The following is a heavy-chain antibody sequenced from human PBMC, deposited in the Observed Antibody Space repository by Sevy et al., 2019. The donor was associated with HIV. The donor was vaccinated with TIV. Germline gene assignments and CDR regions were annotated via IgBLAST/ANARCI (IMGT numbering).Heavy chain of an antibody. D-gene: IGHD4-17*01. J-gene: IGHJ6*02. Sequence: GGSLRLSCAASGFALSNYYAMHWVRQAPGKGLEWVALISYDGSDKYYADSVKGRFTISKDNFKNTLYLQMNSLTKEDTAVYYCARPRANYVDHYFFYAMDVWGQGTTVTVSS. CDR2: ISYDGSDK. CDR3: ARPRANYVDHYFFYAMDV. V-gene: IGHV3-30-3*01. CDR1: GFALSNYYA.